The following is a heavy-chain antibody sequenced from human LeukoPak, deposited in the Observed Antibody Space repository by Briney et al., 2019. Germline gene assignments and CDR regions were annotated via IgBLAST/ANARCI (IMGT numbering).Heavy chain of an antibody. CDR3: ARDSSSSSFLFDY. CDR1: GYTFTSYA. D-gene: IGHD6-6*01. J-gene: IGHJ4*02. Sequence: GASVNVSCKASGYTFTSYAMHWVRQAPGQRLEWMGWINAGNGNTKYSQKFQGRVTITRDTSASTAYMELSSLRSEDTAVYYCARDSSSSSFLFDYWGQGTLVTVSS. V-gene: IGHV1-3*01. CDR2: INAGNGNT.